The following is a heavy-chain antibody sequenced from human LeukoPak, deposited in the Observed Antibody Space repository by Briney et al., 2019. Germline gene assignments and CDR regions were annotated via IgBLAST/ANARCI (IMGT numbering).Heavy chain of an antibody. D-gene: IGHD2-2*03. CDR2: IFYSGNT. J-gene: IGHJ4*02. Sequence: PSETLSLTCTVSGGSISSYYWSWIRQPPGKGLEWIGYIFYSGNTNYNPSLKSRVTMSVDTSKNQFSLKLSSVTAADTAVYYCARDGYCSSTSCYYFDYWGQGTLVTVSS. CDR1: GGSISSYY. V-gene: IGHV4-59*12. CDR3: ARDGYCSSTSCYYFDY.